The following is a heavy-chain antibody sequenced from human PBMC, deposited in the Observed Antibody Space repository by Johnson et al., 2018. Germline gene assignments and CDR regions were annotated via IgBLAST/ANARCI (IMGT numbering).Heavy chain of an antibody. J-gene: IGHJ1*01. CDR3: AKDPGGYSSSSEYFQR. V-gene: IGHV3-30*18. Sequence: QVQLVQSGGGVVQPGRSLRLSCAASGFTFSSYGMHWVRQAPGNGLEWVAVISYDGSNKYYADSVKGRFTISRDNSKNTLDLQMNSLGAEDTAVYYCAKDPGGYSSSSEYFQRWGQGTLVTVSS. CDR1: GFTFSSYG. CDR2: ISYDGSNK. D-gene: IGHD6-13*01.